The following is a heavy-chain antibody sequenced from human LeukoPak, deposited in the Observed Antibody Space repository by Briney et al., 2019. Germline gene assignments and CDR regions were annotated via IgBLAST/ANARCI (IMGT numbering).Heavy chain of an antibody. V-gene: IGHV5-51*01. CDR2: IYPGDSDT. Sequence: GESLKISCKGSGYSFTSYWIGWVRQMPGKGLEWMGIIYPGDSDTRYNPSFQGQVTISADKSISTAYLQWSSLKASDTAMYYCARQEPVRVGWFDPWGQGTLVTVSS. CDR1: GYSFTSYW. J-gene: IGHJ5*02. CDR3: ARQEPVRVGWFDP.